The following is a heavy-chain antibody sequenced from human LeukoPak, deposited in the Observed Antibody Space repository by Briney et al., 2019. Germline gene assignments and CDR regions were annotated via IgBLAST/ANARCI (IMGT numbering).Heavy chain of an antibody. Sequence: GGSLRLSCAASGFTVNSIYMSWVRQAPGKGLEWVSVIYSGGTTQYADSVKGRFTVSRDNSKNTLYLQMNSLRAEDTAVYYCATKRGYNYGLDYWGQRTLVTVSS. CDR2: IYSGGTT. CDR1: GFTVNSIY. V-gene: IGHV3-53*01. CDR3: ATKRGYNYGLDY. J-gene: IGHJ4*02. D-gene: IGHD5-18*01.